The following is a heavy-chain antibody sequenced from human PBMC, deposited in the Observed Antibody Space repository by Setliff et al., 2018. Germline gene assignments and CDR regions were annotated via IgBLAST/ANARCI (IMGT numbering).Heavy chain of an antibody. V-gene: IGHV4-61*02. Sequence: SETLSLTCTVPGGSFDSGTHYWSWIRQPAGKVPEWIGLIQGTGNTNYNSSLQSRATISIDTSKNQISLKITSVTAADTALYSCAGTPARGTTWLSPFDYWGQGIQVTVSS. CDR3: AGTPARGTTWLSPFDY. CDR1: GGSFDSGTHY. J-gene: IGHJ4*02. D-gene: IGHD3-9*01. CDR2: IQGTGNT.